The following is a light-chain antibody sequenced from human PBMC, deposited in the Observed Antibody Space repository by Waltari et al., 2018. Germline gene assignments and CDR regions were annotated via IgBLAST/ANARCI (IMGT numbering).Light chain of an antibody. Sequence: HSALAQPASVSGSPGQSITISCTGTSSDVGAYNYVSWYQQHPGKAPRLMIYDVNNRPSAVSNRFSGSKSGNTASLTISGLQAEDEADYYCSSFTRTNSWVFGGGTKVTVL. V-gene: IGLV2-14*03. J-gene: IGLJ3*02. CDR1: SSDVGAYNY. CDR3: SSFTRTNSWV. CDR2: DVN.